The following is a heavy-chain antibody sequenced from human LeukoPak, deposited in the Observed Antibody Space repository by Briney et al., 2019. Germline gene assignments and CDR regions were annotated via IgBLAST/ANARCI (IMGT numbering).Heavy chain of an antibody. J-gene: IGHJ5*02. Sequence: ASVKVSCKVSGYTLTELSMHWVRQTPGEGLEWMGGFDPEDGETIYAQKFQGRVTMTEDTSTDTAYMELSSLRSEDTAVYYCATDFGGNNWFDPWGQGTLVTVSS. CDR3: ATDFGGNNWFDP. D-gene: IGHD3-3*01. V-gene: IGHV1-24*01. CDR2: FDPEDGET. CDR1: GYTLTELS.